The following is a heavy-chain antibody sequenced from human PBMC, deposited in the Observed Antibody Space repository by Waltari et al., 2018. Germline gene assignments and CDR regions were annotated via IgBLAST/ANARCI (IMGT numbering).Heavy chain of an antibody. CDR2: IKEDGSES. J-gene: IGHJ4*02. V-gene: IGHV3-7*01. CDR1: GFTFSNYW. Sequence: EVYLVESGGNLVQPGGSLRLSCAASGFTFSNYWMDWVRQAPGKGLEWVANIKEDGSESHYVDSVKGRFTISRDNAQNLLSLQMDSLRAEDTAVYYCSVSLNDWGQGTLVTVSS. CDR3: SVSLND.